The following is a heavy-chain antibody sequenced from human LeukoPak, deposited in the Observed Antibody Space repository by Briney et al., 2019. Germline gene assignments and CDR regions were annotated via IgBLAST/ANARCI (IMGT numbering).Heavy chain of an antibody. CDR1: GYTFTSYD. Sequence: ASVKVSCKASGYTFTSYDINWVRQATGQGLEWMGWMNPNSGNTGYAQKLQGRVTMTTDTSTSTAYMELRSLRSDDTAVYYCARDKFGIAAAAPAPFDYWGQGTLVTVSS. CDR3: ARDKFGIAAAAPAPFDY. D-gene: IGHD6-13*01. V-gene: IGHV1-8*02. J-gene: IGHJ4*02. CDR2: MNPNSGNT.